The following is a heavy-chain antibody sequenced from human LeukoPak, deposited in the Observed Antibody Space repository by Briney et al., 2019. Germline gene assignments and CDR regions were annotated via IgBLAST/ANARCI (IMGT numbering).Heavy chain of an antibody. CDR2: INPNSGGT. CDR3: ARDRDSSGWYGGDY. Sequence: ASVKVSCKASGYTFTGYYMHWVRQAPGQGLEWMGWINPNSGGTNYAQKFQGRATMTRDTSISTAYMELSRLRSDDTAVYYCARDRDSSGWYGGDYWGQGTLVTVSS. CDR1: GYTFTGYY. J-gene: IGHJ4*02. D-gene: IGHD6-19*01. V-gene: IGHV1-2*02.